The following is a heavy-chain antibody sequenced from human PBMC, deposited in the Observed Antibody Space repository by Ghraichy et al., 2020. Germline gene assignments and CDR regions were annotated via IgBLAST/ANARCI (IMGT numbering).Heavy chain of an antibody. CDR3: AIHHWRGNDAFDI. J-gene: IGHJ3*02. D-gene: IGHD3-16*01. CDR1: GGSISSNDDY. V-gene: IGHV4-39*01. Sequence: SETLSLTCTVSGGSISSNDDYWGWIRQPPGKGLEWIGSIFYKGNVYYNPSLKSRVTISVDTSKNQFSLKLTSVTAADTAVYYCAIHHWRGNDAFDIWGQGTLVTVSS. CDR2: IFYKGNV.